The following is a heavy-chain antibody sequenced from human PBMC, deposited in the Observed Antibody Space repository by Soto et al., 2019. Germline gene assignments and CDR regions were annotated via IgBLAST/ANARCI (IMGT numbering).Heavy chain of an antibody. J-gene: IGHJ5*02. CDR2: IYYSGST. CDR1: GGSISSGGYY. Sequence: PSDTLSLTCTVSGGSISSGGYYWSWIRQHPGKGLEWIGYIYYSGSTYYNPSLKSRVTISVDTSKNQFSLKLSSVTAADTAVYYCASNISYGDYDNWFDPWGQGTLVTVS. D-gene: IGHD4-17*01. V-gene: IGHV4-31*03. CDR3: ASNISYGDYDNWFDP.